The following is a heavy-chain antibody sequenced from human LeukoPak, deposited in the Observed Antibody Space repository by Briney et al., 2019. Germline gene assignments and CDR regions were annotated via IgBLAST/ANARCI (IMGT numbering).Heavy chain of an antibody. Sequence: SVKVSCKASGYTFTGYYMHWVRQAPGQGLEWMGWINPNSGGTKYEQKFQGRVTMTRDTSISTAYMELSRLRSDDTAVYYCAKVSSYGFSTGDYDYWGQGTLVTVSS. CDR2: INPNSGGT. CDR1: GYTFTGYY. D-gene: IGHD5-18*01. V-gene: IGHV1-2*02. CDR3: AKVSSYGFSTGDYDY. J-gene: IGHJ4*02.